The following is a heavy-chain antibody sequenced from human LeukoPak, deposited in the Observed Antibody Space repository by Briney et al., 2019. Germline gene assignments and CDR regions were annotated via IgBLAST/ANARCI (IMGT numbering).Heavy chain of an antibody. CDR1: GGSISSYY. CDR2: IYYSGST. Sequence: SETLSLTCTVSGGSISSYYWSWIRQPPGKGLEWIGYIYYSGSTNYNPSLKSRVTISVDTSKNQFSLKLSSVTAADTAVYYCARDVVRGRDFDYWGQGTLVTVSS. CDR3: ARDVVRGRDFDY. D-gene: IGHD3-10*01. J-gene: IGHJ4*02. V-gene: IGHV4-59*01.